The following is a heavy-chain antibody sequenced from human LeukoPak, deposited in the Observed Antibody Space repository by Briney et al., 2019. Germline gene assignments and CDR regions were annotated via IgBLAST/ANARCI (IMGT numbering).Heavy chain of an antibody. CDR2: IYYSGST. J-gene: IGHJ4*02. Sequence: SETLSLTCTVSGGSISSSSYYWGWIRQPPGKGLEWIGSIYYSGSTYYNPSLKSRVTISVDTSKNQFSLKLSSVTAADTAVYYCARGPPPPIYDSSGYYLTWGQGTLVTVSS. CDR3: ARGPPPPIYDSSGYYLT. V-gene: IGHV4-39*07. D-gene: IGHD3-22*01. CDR1: GGSISSSSYY.